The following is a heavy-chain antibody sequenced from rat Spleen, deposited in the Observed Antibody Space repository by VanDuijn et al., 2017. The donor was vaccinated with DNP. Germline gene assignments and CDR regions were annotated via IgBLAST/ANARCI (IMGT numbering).Heavy chain of an antibody. CDR3: ASEDYGYNRNWFAY. J-gene: IGHJ3*01. Sequence: EVQLQESGSGLVKPSQSLSLTCSVTGSSITSNYWGWIRKFPGSRLEWLGYMNNAGSTNYNPSLKSRISITRDTSKNQFFLQVNSVTTEDTATYYCASEDYGYNRNWFAYWGQGTLVTVSS. CDR1: GSSITSNY. CDR2: MNNAGST. V-gene: IGHV3-3*01. D-gene: IGHD1-9*01.